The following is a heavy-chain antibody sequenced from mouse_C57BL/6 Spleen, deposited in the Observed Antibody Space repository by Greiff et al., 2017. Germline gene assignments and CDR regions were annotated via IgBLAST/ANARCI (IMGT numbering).Heavy chain of an antibody. CDR3: AMGYWLAY. CDR1: GFSFTSYG. J-gene: IGHJ3*01. Sequence: QVQLKQSGPGLVQPSQSLSITCTVSGFSFTSYGVHWVRQSPGKGLEWLGVIWRGGSTDNNAAFISRLSISKGNSQSQVFFKMNSLQAVDTAIYYCAMGYWLAYWGQGTLVTVAA. V-gene: IGHV2-2*01. CDR2: IWRGGST.